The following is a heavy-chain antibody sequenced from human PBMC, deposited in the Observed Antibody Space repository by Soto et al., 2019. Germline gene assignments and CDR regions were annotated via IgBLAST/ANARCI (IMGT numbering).Heavy chain of an antibody. CDR1: GGTFSRYA. J-gene: IGHJ6*02. D-gene: IGHD4-17*01. CDR3: AREPTVRHDYYYGMDV. Sequence: QVQLVQSGAEVKKPGSSVKVSCKASGGTFSRYAISWVRQAPGQGLEWMGGIIPIVGTANYAQKFQGRVTITADESTSTAYMELSSLRSEDTAVYSCAREPTVRHDYYYGMDVWAQGTTVTVSS. CDR2: IIPIVGTA. V-gene: IGHV1-69*12.